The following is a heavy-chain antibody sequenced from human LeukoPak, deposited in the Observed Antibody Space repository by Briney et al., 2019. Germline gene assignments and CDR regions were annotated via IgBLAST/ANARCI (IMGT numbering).Heavy chain of an antibody. CDR1: VFTFSGYS. CDR2: IRSSGSPI. V-gene: IGHV3-48*02. CDR3: VSDPDALDY. Sequence: GVSLRLSCAASVFTFSGYSMNWVRQSPGKVLEWVSYIRSSGSPIYYADSVKGRFTISRDNAKNSVYLQMNSLTDEDTAVYYCVSDPDALDYWGQGALVTVSS. J-gene: IGHJ4*02.